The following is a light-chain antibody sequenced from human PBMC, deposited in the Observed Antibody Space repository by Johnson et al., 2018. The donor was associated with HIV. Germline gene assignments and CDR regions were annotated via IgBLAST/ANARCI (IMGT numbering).Light chain of an antibody. Sequence: SVLTQPPSVSAAPGQKVTISCSGSSPNIGNNYVSWYQELPGTALKLLIYENNKRTSGIPDRFSGSKSGTSATLGITRLQTGDEADYYCGTWDSSLSAYVFGTGSKVTVL. CDR2: ENN. J-gene: IGLJ1*01. V-gene: IGLV1-51*02. CDR3: GTWDSSLSAYV. CDR1: SPNIGNNY.